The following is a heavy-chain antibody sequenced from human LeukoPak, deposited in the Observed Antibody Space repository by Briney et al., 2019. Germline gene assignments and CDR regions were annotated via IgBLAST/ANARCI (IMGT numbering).Heavy chain of an antibody. D-gene: IGHD3-3*01. CDR3: AREGQTYYDFWSGYYGFGY. CDR1: GFTFSSYA. J-gene: IGHJ4*02. Sequence: GGSLRLSCAASGFTFSSYAMHWVRQAPGKGLEWVAVISYDGSNKYYADSVKGRFTISRDNSKNTLYLQMNSLRAEDTAVYYCAREGQTYYDFWSGYYGFGYWGQGTLVTVSS. V-gene: IGHV3-30-3*01. CDR2: ISYDGSNK.